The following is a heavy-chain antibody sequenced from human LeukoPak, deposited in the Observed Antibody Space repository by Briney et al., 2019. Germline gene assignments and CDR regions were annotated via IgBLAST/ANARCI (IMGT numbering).Heavy chain of an antibody. J-gene: IGHJ6*02. V-gene: IGHV4-39*07. CDR3: AREKSVGASMDV. CDR2: IYYSGST. Sequence: PSETLSLTCTVSGGSISSSSYYWGWIRQPPGEGLEWIGSIYYSGSTYYNPSLKSRVTISVDTSKNQFSLKLSSVTAADTAVYYCAREKSVGASMDVWGQGTTVTVSS. CDR1: GGSISSSSYY.